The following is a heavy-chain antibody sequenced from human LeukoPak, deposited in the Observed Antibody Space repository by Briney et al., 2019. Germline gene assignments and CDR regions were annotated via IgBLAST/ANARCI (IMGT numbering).Heavy chain of an antibody. D-gene: IGHD5-12*01. J-gene: IGHJ6*02. CDR3: AKDRARWLRFRDYYYYGMDV. CDR2: ISGSGGST. CDR1: GFTFSSYA. V-gene: IGHV3-23*01. Sequence: GGSLRLSCAASGFTFSSYAISWVRQAPGKGLEWVSAISGSGGSTYYADSVKGRFTISRDNSKNTLYLQMNSLRAEDTAVYYCAKDRARWLRFRDYYYYGMDVWGQGTTVTVSS.